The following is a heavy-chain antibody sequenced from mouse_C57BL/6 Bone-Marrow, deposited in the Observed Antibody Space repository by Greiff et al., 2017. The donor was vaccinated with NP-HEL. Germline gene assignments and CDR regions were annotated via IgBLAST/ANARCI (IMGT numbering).Heavy chain of an antibody. Sequence: QVQLKQSGAELAKPGASVKLSCKASGYTFTSYWMHWVKQRPGQGLEWIGYINTSSGYTKYNQKFKDKATLTADKSSSTAYMQLSSLTYEDSAVYYCASSDYYGSSYEGYWYFDVWGTGTTVTVSS. CDR1: GYTFTSYW. D-gene: IGHD1-1*01. V-gene: IGHV1-7*01. J-gene: IGHJ1*03. CDR2: INTSSGYT. CDR3: ASSDYYGSSYEGYWYFDV.